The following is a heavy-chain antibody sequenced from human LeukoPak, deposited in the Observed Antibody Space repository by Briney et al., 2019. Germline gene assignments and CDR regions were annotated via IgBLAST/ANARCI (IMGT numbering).Heavy chain of an antibody. CDR1: GFTFSSYE. J-gene: IGHJ4*02. CDR2: ISSSGSTI. V-gene: IGHV3-48*03. CDR3: AKDHRSYSPGSFDY. Sequence: GGSLRLSCAASGFTFSSYEMNWVRQAPGKGLEWVSYISSSGSTIYYADSVKGRFTISRDNAKNSLYLQMNSLRAEDTALYYCAKDHRSYSPGSFDYWGQGTLVTVSS. D-gene: IGHD2-15*01.